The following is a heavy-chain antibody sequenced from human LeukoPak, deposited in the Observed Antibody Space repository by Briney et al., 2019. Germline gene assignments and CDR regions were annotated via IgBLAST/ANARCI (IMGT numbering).Heavy chain of an antibody. CDR1: GGTFSSYA. Sequence: SVKVSCKASGGTFSSYAISWVRQAPGQGLEWMGRIIPIFGIANYAQKFQGRVTITADKSTSTAYMELSSLRSEDTAVYYCARWKVAATYYYYYGMDVGGQGTTVPVSS. J-gene: IGHJ6*02. V-gene: IGHV1-69*04. CDR2: IIPIFGIA. CDR3: ARWKVAATYYYYYGMDV. D-gene: IGHD2-15*01.